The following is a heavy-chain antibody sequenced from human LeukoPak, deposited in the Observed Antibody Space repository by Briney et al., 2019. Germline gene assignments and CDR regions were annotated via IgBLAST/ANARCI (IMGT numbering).Heavy chain of an antibody. V-gene: IGHV1-18*01. CDR1: GYTFTSYN. Sequence: ASVKVSCKTSGYTFTSYNINWVRQAPGQELEWMGWISAYSGNTNYAQKLQGRVTMTTDTSTNTAYMDLRGLISDDTAVYYCARDRGIVGAKPIFDNWGQGTLVTVSS. CDR2: ISAYSGNT. CDR3: ARDRGIVGAKPIFDN. D-gene: IGHD1-26*01. J-gene: IGHJ4*02.